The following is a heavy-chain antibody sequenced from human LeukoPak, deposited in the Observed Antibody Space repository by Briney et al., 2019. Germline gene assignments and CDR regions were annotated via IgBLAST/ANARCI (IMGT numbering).Heavy chain of an antibody. J-gene: IGHJ6*03. V-gene: IGHV4-39*01. Sequence: SETLSFTCTVSGGSISSSSYYWGWIRQPPGKGLEWIGSIYYSGSTYYNPSLKSRVTISVDTSKNQFSLKLSSVTAADTAVYYCARSTRDGYNYYHYYYYMDVWGKGTTVTVSS. CDR1: GGSISSSSYY. D-gene: IGHD5-24*01. CDR3: ARSTRDGYNYYHYYYYMDV. CDR2: IYYSGST.